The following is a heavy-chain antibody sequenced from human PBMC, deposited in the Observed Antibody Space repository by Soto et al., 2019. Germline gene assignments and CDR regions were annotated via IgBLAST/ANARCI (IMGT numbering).Heavy chain of an antibody. D-gene: IGHD3-22*01. J-gene: IGHJ4*02. CDR1: GGSVSSGSYY. CDR3: ARENDSSGYYPSEYYFDY. CDR2: IYYSGST. Sequence: SETLSLTCTVSGGSVSSGSYYWSWLRQPPGQGLEWIGYIYYSGSTNYNPSLKSRVTISVDTSKNQFSLKLSSVTAADTAVYYCARENDSSGYYPSEYYFDYWGQGTLVTVSS. V-gene: IGHV4-61*01.